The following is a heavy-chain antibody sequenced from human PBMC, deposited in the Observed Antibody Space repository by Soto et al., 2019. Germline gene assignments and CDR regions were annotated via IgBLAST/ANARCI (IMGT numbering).Heavy chain of an antibody. D-gene: IGHD2-2*01. CDR1: GFSLSPSGLG. V-gene: IGHV2-5*01. CDR2: LYWNDDK. J-gene: IGHJ4*02. Sequence: QITLKESGPPLVKPTQTLTLTCTFSGFSLSPSGLGVAWIRQPPVKAMEWLALLYWNDDKHYSPSLTTRLTITKDTSKNQVVLTMTNMDPVDTATYYCAHSIVVVPATTFDYWGQGTLVAVSS. CDR3: AHSIVVVPATTFDY.